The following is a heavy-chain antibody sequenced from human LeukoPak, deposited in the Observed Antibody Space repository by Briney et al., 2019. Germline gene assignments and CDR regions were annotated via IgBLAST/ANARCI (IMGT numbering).Heavy chain of an antibody. D-gene: IGHD2-15*01. V-gene: IGHV4-4*08. CDR2: IYSSGSA. J-gene: IGHJ4*02. CDR1: GGSLSSYY. Sequence: SETLSLTCTVSGGSLSSYYWSWIRQPPGKGLEWIAYIYSSGSANYNPSLKSRVTISVDTSKNQFSLKLGSLTAADTAVYYCAKDLSRVIPATPDYWGQGTLVTVSS. CDR3: AKDLSRVIPATPDY.